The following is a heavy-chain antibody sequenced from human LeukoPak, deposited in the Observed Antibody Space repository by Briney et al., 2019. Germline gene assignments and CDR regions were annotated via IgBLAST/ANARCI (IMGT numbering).Heavy chain of an antibody. Sequence: PGGSLRLSCAASGFTFSSYAMSWVRQAPGKGLEWVSAISGSGGSTYYADSVKGRFTISRDNSKNTLYLQMNSLRAEDTAVYYCAKVAHYDILTGPYYYGMDVWGQGTTVTVSS. V-gene: IGHV3-23*01. CDR2: ISGSGGST. CDR3: AKVAHYDILTGPYYYGMDV. D-gene: IGHD3-9*01. CDR1: GFTFSSYA. J-gene: IGHJ6*02.